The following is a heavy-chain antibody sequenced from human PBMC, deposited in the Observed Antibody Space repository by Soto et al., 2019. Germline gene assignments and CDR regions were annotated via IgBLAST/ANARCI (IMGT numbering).Heavy chain of an antibody. CDR1: GYTFTGYY. CDR3: ARGVGDYIWGSYACYYYYYMDV. V-gene: IGHV1-2*04. CDR2: INPNSGGT. D-gene: IGHD3-16*01. Sequence: ASVRVSCKASGYTFTGYYMHWVRQAPGQGLEWMGWINPNSGGTNYAQKFQGWVTMTRDTSISTAYMELSRLRSDDTAVYYCARGVGDYIWGSYACYYYYYMDVWGKGTTVTVSS. J-gene: IGHJ6*03.